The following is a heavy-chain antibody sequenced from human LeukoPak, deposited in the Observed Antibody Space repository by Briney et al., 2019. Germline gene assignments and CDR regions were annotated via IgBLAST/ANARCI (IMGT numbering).Heavy chain of an antibody. D-gene: IGHD5-24*01. CDR3: AREEMATILVGGIFDY. V-gene: IGHV1-18*01. CDR2: ISAYNGNT. CDR1: GYTFTSYG. J-gene: IGHJ4*02. Sequence: ASVKVSCKASGYTFTSYGIGWVRQAPGQGLEWMRWISAYNGNTNYAQKLQGRVTMTTDTSTSTAYMELRSLRSDDTAVYYCAREEMATILVGGIFDYWGQGTLVTVSS.